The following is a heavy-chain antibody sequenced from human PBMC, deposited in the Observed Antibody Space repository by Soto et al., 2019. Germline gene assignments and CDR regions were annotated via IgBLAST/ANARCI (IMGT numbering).Heavy chain of an antibody. CDR2: IYFTGST. J-gene: IGHJ5*02. D-gene: IGHD6-25*01. CDR1: GGSITSSSHF. V-gene: IGHV4-39*01. Sequence: PSETLSLTCSASGGSITSSSHFWGWVRQPPGKGLEWIGTIYFTGSTYYTPSLKSRLTMSIDTPKNEFSLRLNSVTAADTAVYYCAGQTFTIAAASYGRSNWFDPWGPGTLVTVSS. CDR3: AGQTFTIAAASYGRSNWFDP.